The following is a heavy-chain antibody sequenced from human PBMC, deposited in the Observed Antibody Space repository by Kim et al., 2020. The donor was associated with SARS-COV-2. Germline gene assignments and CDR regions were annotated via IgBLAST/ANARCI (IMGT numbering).Heavy chain of an antibody. V-gene: IGHV4-39*01. CDR2: IYYSGST. J-gene: IGHJ6*02. CDR3: ASTTGNNYYYYYYGMDV. D-gene: IGHD4-17*01. Sequence: SETLSLTCTVSGGSISSSSYYWGWIRQPPGKGLEWIGSIYYSGSTYYNPSLKSRVTISVDTSKNQFSLKLSSVTAADTAVYYCASTTGNNYYYYYYGMDVWGQGTTVTVSS. CDR1: GGSISSSSYY.